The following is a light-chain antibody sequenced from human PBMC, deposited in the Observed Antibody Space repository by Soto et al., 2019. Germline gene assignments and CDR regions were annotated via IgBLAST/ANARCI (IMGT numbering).Light chain of an antibody. J-gene: IGLJ2*01. CDR3: SSYTSSITLVV. Sequence: QSALTQPASVSGSPGQSITISCTGTSSDAGGYNYVSWYQQHPGKAPKLMIYDVSNRPSGVSNRFSGSKSGNTASLTISGLQAEDEADYYCSSYTSSITLVVFGGGTKLTVL. CDR1: SSDAGGYNY. V-gene: IGLV2-14*01. CDR2: DVS.